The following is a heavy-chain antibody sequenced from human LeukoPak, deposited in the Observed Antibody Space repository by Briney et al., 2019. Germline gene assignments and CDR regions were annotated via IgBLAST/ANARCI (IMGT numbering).Heavy chain of an antibody. Sequence: SETLSLTCTVSGGSISSSSYYWGWIRQPPGKGLEWIGSIYYSGRTYYNPSLKSRVTISVDTSKNQFSLKLSSVTAADTAVYYCARDRDFWSGYYHFDYWGQGTLVTVSS. D-gene: IGHD3-3*01. J-gene: IGHJ4*02. V-gene: IGHV4-39*07. CDR3: ARDRDFWSGYYHFDY. CDR2: IYYSGRT. CDR1: GGSISSSSYY.